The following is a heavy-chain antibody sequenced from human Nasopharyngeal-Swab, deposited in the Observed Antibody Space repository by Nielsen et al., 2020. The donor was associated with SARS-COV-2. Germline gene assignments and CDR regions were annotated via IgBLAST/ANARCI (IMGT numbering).Heavy chain of an antibody. D-gene: IGHD3-22*01. J-gene: IGHJ4*02. CDR1: GFTFSSYA. Sequence: GESLKISCAASGFTFSSYAMSWVRQAPGKGLEWVSVIYSGGSSTYYADSVKGRFTISRDNSKNTLYLQMNSLRAEDTAVYYCARDDSSGYYSFFDYWGQGTLVTVSS. CDR3: ARDDSSGYYSFFDY. V-gene: IGHV3-23*03. CDR2: IYSGGSST.